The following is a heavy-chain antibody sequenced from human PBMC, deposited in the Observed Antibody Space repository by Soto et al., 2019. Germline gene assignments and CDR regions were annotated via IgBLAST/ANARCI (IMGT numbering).Heavy chain of an antibody. CDR1: GFIFSSFG. V-gene: IGHV3-33*01. CDR3: KGDLRESGGRLDY. Sequence: PGGSLRLSCAASGFIFSSFGMHWVRQAPGKGLEWVAHIWYDGSNTYYGDSVKGRFTVSRDNPRNTLYLQMNSLRAEDTAVYHCKGDLRESGGRLDYWGQGAPVTVSS. D-gene: IGHD3-10*01. J-gene: IGHJ4*02. CDR2: IWYDGSNT.